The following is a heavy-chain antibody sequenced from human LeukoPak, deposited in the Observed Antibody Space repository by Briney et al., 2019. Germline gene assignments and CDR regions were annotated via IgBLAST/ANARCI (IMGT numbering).Heavy chain of an antibody. Sequence: RSGGSLRLSCAASGFTFDDYGMSWVRQAPGKGLEWVAGINRNGDSTGYADSVKGRFTISRDDAKNSLYLQMNSLRAEDTALYYCAKDGEEGSGWPHDAFDIWGQGTMVTVSS. D-gene: IGHD6-19*01. CDR1: GFTFDDYG. V-gene: IGHV3-20*04. CDR2: INRNGDST. CDR3: AKDGEEGSGWPHDAFDI. J-gene: IGHJ3*02.